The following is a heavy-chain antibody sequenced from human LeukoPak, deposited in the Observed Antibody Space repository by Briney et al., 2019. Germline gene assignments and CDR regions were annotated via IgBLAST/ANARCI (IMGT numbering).Heavy chain of an antibody. J-gene: IGHJ4*02. V-gene: IGHV4-34*01. CDR3: VAEMDTTYFDY. CDR2: INHRGST. CDR1: CGSVRGYY. Sequence: SETLSLTCAVYCGSVRGYYWSWIRQPPGKGLGWIGEINHRGSTNYNPSLKSRLIISVDTSKNQFSLKLSSVTAADRDVYYCVAEMDTTYFDYWGQGTLVTVSS. D-gene: IGHD5-18*01.